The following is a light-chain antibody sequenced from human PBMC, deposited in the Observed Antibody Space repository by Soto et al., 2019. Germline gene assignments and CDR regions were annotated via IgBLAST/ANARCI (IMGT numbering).Light chain of an antibody. CDR2: DVS. CDR1: SSDVGGYNY. V-gene: IGLV2-14*01. Sequence: QSALTQPASVSGSPGQSITISCTGTSSDVGGYNYDSWYQHHPDRAPKLIIYDVSNRPSGVSNRCSGSKSGNTASLTISGLQSEDEADYYCISYTASTIYVFGTVTKVTVL. CDR3: ISYTASTIYV. J-gene: IGLJ1*01.